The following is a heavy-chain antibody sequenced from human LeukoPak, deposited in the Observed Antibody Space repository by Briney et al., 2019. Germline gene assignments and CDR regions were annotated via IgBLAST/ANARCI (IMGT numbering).Heavy chain of an antibody. D-gene: IGHD3-3*01. CDR2: ISGSGGST. CDR1: GFTFSSYA. Sequence: PGGSLRRSCAASGFTFSSYAMSWVRQAPGKGLEWVSAISGSGGSTYYADSVKGRFTISRDNSKNTLYLQMNSLRAEDTAVYYCAKAPYYDFWSGYYRGFDYWGQGTLVTVSS. V-gene: IGHV3-23*01. J-gene: IGHJ4*02. CDR3: AKAPYYDFWSGYYRGFDY.